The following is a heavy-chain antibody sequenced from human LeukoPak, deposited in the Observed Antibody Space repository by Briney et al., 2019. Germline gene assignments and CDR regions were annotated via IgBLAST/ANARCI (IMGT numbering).Heavy chain of an antibody. J-gene: IGHJ6*03. CDR1: GGTFSSYA. V-gene: IGHV1-18*01. Sequence: ASVKVSCKASGGTFSSYAISWVRQAPGQGLEWMGWISAYNGNTNYAQKLQGRVTMTTDTSTSTAYMELRSLRSDDTAVYYCARVEGYGDYSGYYYYMDVWGKGTTVTVSS. CDR2: ISAYNGNT. CDR3: ARVEGYGDYSGYYYYMDV. D-gene: IGHD4-17*01.